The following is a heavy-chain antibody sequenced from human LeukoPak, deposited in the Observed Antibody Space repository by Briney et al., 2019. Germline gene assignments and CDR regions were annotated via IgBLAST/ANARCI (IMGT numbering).Heavy chain of an antibody. D-gene: IGHD3-16*01. Sequence: ASVKVSCKVSGYTLTELSMHWVRQAPGKGLEWMGGFDPEDGETIYAQKFQGRVTMTEDTSTDTAYMELSSLRSEDTAVYYCATDSSLGDSPQLDYWGQGTLVTVSS. V-gene: IGHV1-24*01. J-gene: IGHJ4*02. CDR2: FDPEDGET. CDR3: ATDSSLGDSPQLDY. CDR1: GYTLTELS.